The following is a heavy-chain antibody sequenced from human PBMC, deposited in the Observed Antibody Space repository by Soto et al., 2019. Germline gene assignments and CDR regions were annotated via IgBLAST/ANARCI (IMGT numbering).Heavy chain of an antibody. J-gene: IGHJ6*03. CDR1: GFTFGNYA. CDR2: ILGSGGAT. V-gene: IGHV3-23*01. Sequence: GGSLRLSCTASGFTFGNYAMSWVRQAPGKGLEWVSAILGSGGATSHADSVKGRFTISRDNSKNSLFLQMNSLRAEDTAVYYCVKHTKQYYIYFYMDVWGKGTTVTVSS. CDR3: VKHTKQYYIYFYMDV.